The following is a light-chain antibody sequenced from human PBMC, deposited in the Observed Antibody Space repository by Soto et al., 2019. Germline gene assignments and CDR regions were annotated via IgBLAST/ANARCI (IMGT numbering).Light chain of an antibody. CDR2: GAS. V-gene: IGKV3-20*01. CDR1: QSVSSSY. CDR3: QQYGSSPPYT. Sequence: EIVLTQSPGTLSLSPGERSTLSCRAGQSVSSSYLAWYQQKPGQAPRLLIYGASSRATGIPDRFSGSGSGTDFTLTISRLETEDFAVSYCQQYGSSPPYTFGQGTKLEIQ. J-gene: IGKJ2*01.